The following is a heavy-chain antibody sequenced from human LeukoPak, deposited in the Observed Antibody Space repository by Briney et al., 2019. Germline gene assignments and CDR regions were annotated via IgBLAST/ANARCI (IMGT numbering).Heavy chain of an antibody. J-gene: IGHJ2*01. D-gene: IGHD7-27*01. CDR3: AGNWGLYWYFDL. CDR1: GGSISSYY. CDR2: IYTSGST. Sequence: SETLSLTCTVSGGSISSYYWSWIRQPPGQGLERIGYIYTSGSTNYNPSLKSRVTISVDTSKNQFSLKLSAVTAADTGVYYCAGNWGLYWYFDLGGRGTLVTVSA. V-gene: IGHV4-4*09.